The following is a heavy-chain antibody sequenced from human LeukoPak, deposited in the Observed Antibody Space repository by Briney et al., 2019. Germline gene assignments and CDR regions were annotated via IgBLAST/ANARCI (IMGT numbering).Heavy chain of an antibody. CDR1: GYTFPGFQ. V-gene: IGHV1-46*01. D-gene: IGHD4-17*01. CDR3: ARDNAVTANVFDY. J-gene: IGHJ4*02. Sequence: ASVKVSCKASGYTFPGFQIHWVRQAPGQGLEWMGIINPNGGNTAYAQKFQGRVTMTRDTSTSTVYMELSSLRSGDTAVYYCARDNAVTANVFDYWGQGTLVTVSS. CDR2: INPNGGNT.